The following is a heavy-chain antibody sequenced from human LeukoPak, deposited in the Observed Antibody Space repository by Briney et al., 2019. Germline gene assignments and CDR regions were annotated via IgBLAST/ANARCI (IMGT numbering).Heavy chain of an antibody. Sequence: ASVKVSCKASGYTFTGYYMHWVRQAPGQGLGWMGWINPNSGGTNYAQKFQGRVTMTRDTSISTAYMELSRLRSDDTAVYYCARAVHYYDSSGYYYFGYWGQGTLVTVSS. CDR2: INPNSGGT. CDR1: GYTFTGYY. CDR3: ARAVHYYDSSGYYYFGY. V-gene: IGHV1-2*02. J-gene: IGHJ4*02. D-gene: IGHD3-22*01.